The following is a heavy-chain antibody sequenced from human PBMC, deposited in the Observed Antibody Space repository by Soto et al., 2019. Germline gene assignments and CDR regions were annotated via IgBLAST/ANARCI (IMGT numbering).Heavy chain of an antibody. CDR3: ARGRYVDY. J-gene: IGHJ4*02. Sequence: QVHLVQSGAEVKKPGASVKVSCKGSGYAFTTYGITWVRQAPGQGLEWMGWISAHNGNTNYAQTLQGRVTVTIDTSTSTAYMELRSLRSDDTVVYYCARGRYVDYWGQGALVTVSS. V-gene: IGHV1-18*01. D-gene: IGHD1-1*01. CDR1: GYAFTTYG. CDR2: ISAHNGNT.